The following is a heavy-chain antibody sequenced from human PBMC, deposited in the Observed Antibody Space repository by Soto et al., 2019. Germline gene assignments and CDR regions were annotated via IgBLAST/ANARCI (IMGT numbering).Heavy chain of an antibody. Sequence: QITLKESGPTLVKPTQTLTLTCTFSGFSLSTGGVGVGWIRQPPGEALEWLALIYWDNDKRYSPSLKSRLTITKDASKHQAVLTMTNMDPVDTATYYCAHSRCGGDCLQSYASHYYYGMDVWGQGTTVTVSS. CDR3: AHSRCGGDCLQSYASHYYYGMDV. CDR1: GFSLSTGGVG. V-gene: IGHV2-5*02. CDR2: IYWDNDK. D-gene: IGHD2-21*02. J-gene: IGHJ6*02.